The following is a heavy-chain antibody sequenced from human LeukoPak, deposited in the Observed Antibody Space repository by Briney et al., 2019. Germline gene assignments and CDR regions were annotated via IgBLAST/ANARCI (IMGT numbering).Heavy chain of an antibody. CDR2: IYYSGST. J-gene: IGHJ1*01. CDR3: ARASYYYDSSGYRAEYFQH. D-gene: IGHD3-22*01. CDR1: GGSISSYY. Sequence: SETLSLTCTVSGGSISSYYWSWIRQPPGKGLEWIGYIYYSGSTNYNPSLKSRVTISVDTSKNQFSLKLSSVTAADTAVYYCARASYYYDSSGYRAEYFQHWGQGTLVTVSS. V-gene: IGHV4-59*01.